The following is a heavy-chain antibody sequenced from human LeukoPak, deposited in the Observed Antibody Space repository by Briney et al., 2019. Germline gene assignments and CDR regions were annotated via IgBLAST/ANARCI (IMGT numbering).Heavy chain of an antibody. D-gene: IGHD5-12*01. CDR1: GFTFSNYV. V-gene: IGHV3-33*01. J-gene: IGHJ4*02. Sequence: PGGSLRLSCAASGFTFSNYVMHWVRQAPGKGLEWVAGIWYDRSSKYYADSVKGRFTISRDNSKNTLYVQMNSLRAEDTAVYYCARGVATVDFWGQGTLVTVSS. CDR2: IWYDRSSK. CDR3: ARGVATVDF.